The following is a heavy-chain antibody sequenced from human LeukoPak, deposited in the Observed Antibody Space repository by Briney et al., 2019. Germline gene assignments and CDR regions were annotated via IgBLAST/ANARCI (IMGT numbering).Heavy chain of an antibody. V-gene: IGHV1-2*02. D-gene: IGHD6-6*01. CDR3: ARLSIAARPGYFDY. CDR1: GYTFTGYY. Sequence: GASVKVSCKASGYTFTGYYMHWVRQAPGQGLEWMGWINPNNGGTNYAQKFQGRVTMTRDTSISTAYMELSRLRSDDTAVYYCARLSIAARPGYFDYWGQGTLVTVSS. CDR2: INPNNGGT. J-gene: IGHJ4*02.